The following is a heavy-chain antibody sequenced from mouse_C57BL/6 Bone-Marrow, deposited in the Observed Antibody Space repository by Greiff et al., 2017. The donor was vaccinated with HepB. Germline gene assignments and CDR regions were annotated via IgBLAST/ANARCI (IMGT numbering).Heavy chain of an antibody. CDR1: GYTFTSYW. J-gene: IGHJ3*01. V-gene: IGHV1-64*01. CDR2: IHPNSGST. D-gene: IGHD1-1*01. CDR3: ARDGYGSSYPFAY. Sequence: QVQLQQPGAELVKPGASVKLSCKASGYTFTSYWMHWVKQRPGQGLEWIGMIHPNSGSTNYNEKFKSKATLTVDKSSSTAYMQLSSLTSEDSAVYDCARDGYGSSYPFAYWGQGTLVTVSA.